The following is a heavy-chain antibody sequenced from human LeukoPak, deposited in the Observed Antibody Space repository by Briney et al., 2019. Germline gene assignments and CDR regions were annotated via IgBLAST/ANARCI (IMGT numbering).Heavy chain of an antibody. D-gene: IGHD1-7*01. CDR3: TRAGGTVELY. V-gene: IGHV3-49*04. CDR1: GFTFGDYA. J-gene: IGHJ4*02. Sequence: GSLRLSCTASGFTFGDYAMSWVRQAPGKGLEWVGFIRSKAYGGTTKYAASVRGRFTISTDDSKSIAYLQMNSLKTEDTAVYSCTRAGGTVELYWGQGTLVTVSS. CDR2: IRSKAYGGTT.